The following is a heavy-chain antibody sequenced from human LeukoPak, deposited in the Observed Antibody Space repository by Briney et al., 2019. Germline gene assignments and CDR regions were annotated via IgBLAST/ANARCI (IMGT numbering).Heavy chain of an antibody. J-gene: IGHJ6*02. V-gene: IGHV1-2*04. Sequence: ASVKVSCKASGYTFTCYYMHWVRQAPGQGLEWMGWINPNSGGTNYAQKFQGWVTMTRDTSISTAYMELSRLRSDDTAVYYCARGGAIYGDYAPRGYGMDVWGQGTTVTVSS. D-gene: IGHD4-17*01. CDR3: ARGGAIYGDYAPRGYGMDV. CDR2: INPNSGGT. CDR1: GYTFTCYY.